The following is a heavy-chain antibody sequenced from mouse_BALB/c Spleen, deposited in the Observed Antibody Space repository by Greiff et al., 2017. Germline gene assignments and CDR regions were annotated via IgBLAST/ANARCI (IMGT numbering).Heavy chain of an antibody. D-gene: IGHD2-2*01. CDR3: ARSYGYASLFDY. J-gene: IGHJ2*01. CDR1: GYTFTDYA. V-gene: IGHV1S137*01. Sequence: QVQLQQSGAELVRPGVSVKISCKGSGYTFTDYAMHWVKQSHAKSLEWIGVISTYYGDASYNQKFKGKATMTVDKSSSTAYMELARLTSEDSAIYYCARSYGYASLFDYWGQGTTLTVSS. CDR2: ISTYYGDA.